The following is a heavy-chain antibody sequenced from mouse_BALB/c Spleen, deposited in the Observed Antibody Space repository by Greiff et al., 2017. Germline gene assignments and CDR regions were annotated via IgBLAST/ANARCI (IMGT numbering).Heavy chain of an antibody. CDR2: INPSTGYT. CDR3: ARRRYDYFDY. V-gene: IGHV1-7*01. CDR1: GYTFTSYW. D-gene: IGHD2-14*01. J-gene: IGHJ2*01. Sequence: VQLQQSGAELAKPGASVKMSCKASGYTFTSYWMHWVKQRPGQGLEWIGYINPSTGYTEYNQKFKDKATLTADKSSSTAYMQLSSLTSEDSAVYYCARRRYDYFDYWGQGTTLTVAS.